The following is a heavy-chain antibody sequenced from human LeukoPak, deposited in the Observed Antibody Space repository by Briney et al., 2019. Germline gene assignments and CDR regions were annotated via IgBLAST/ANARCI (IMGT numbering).Heavy chain of an antibody. J-gene: IGHJ4*02. CDR3: ARVTSSSFDY. Sequence: PGGSLRLSCAASGFTFSSYWMGWARQAPGKGLEWVANIKQDGSEKFYVDSVKGRCTISRDNAKNSLYLQLNSLRAEDTAVYYCARVTSSSFDYWGQGTLVTVSS. CDR2: IKQDGSEK. D-gene: IGHD6-6*01. CDR1: GFTFSSYW. V-gene: IGHV3-7*01.